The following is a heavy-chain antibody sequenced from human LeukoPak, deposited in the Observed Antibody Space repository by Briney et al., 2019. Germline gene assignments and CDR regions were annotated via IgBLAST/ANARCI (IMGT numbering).Heavy chain of an antibody. CDR3: ARDNGVAAAEDY. V-gene: IGHV3-48*04. CDR2: IRSSSSPI. CDR1: GFTFSTYN. J-gene: IGHJ4*02. D-gene: IGHD6-13*01. Sequence: PGGSLRLSCAASGFTFSTYNMNWVRQAPGKGLEWVSYIRSSSSPIYYADSVKGRFTISRDNAKNSLHLQMNSLRVEDTAVYYCARDNGVAAAEDYWGQGTLVTVSS.